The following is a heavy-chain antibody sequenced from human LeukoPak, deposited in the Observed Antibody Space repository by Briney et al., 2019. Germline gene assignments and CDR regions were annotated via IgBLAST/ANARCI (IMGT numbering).Heavy chain of an antibody. V-gene: IGHV1-69*05. D-gene: IGHD3-3*01. J-gene: IGHJ4*02. CDR2: IIPIFGTA. Sequence: PVKVSCKASGGTFSSYAISWVRQAPGQGLEWMGRIIPIFGTANYAQKFQGRVTITTDESTSTAYMELSSLRSEDTAVYYCARELGIFGVVNNDYWGQGTLVTVSS. CDR1: GGTFSSYA. CDR3: ARELGIFGVVNNDY.